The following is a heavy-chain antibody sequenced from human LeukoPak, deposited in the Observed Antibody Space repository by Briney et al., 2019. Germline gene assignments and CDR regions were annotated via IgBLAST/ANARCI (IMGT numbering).Heavy chain of an antibody. CDR3: ARDYADYYFDY. CDR1: GFTFSSYW. J-gene: IGHJ4*02. CDR2: ISSSSSYI. D-gene: IGHD2-2*01. Sequence: GGSLRLSCAASGFTFSSYWMSWVRQAPGKGLEWVSSISSSSSYIYYADSVKGRFTISRDNAKNSLYLQMNSLRAEDTAVYYCARDYADYYFDYWGQGTLVTVSS. V-gene: IGHV3-21*01.